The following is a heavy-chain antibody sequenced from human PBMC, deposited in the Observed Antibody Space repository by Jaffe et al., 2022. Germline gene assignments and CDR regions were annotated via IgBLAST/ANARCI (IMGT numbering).Heavy chain of an antibody. Sequence: QVQLVQSGAEVKKPGSSVKVSCKASGGTFSSYTISWVRQAPGQGLEWMGRIIPILGIANYAQKFQGRVTITADKSTSTAYMELSSLRSEDTAVYYCARDQRYYYDSSGYYPLKPNGFDPWGQGTLVTVSS. V-gene: IGHV1-69*08. CDR2: IIPILGIA. CDR3: ARDQRYYYDSSGYYPLKPNGFDP. CDR1: GGTFSSYT. D-gene: IGHD3-22*01. J-gene: IGHJ5*02.